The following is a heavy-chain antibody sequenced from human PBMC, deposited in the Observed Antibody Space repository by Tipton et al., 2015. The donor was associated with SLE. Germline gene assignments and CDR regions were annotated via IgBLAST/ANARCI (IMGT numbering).Heavy chain of an antibody. CDR1: GGSVSAGRFY. CDR2: ISYTETT. V-gene: IGHV4-31*03. J-gene: IGHJ2*01. Sequence: TLSLTCTVSGGSVSAGRFYWSWLRQLPGKGLEWIGFISYTETTYYNPSLKSRVTISIDRSKNQFSLRLNSVTAADTAVYYCARVLLGLRQIGYWYFDLWGRGTLVTVSS. D-gene: IGHD1-7*01. CDR3: ARVLLGLRQIGYWYFDL.